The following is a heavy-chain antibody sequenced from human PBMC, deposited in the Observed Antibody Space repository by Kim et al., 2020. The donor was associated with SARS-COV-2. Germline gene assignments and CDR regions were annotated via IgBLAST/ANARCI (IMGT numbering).Heavy chain of an antibody. J-gene: IGHJ4*02. CDR3: ARRGHCTNGVCYWYFDY. V-gene: IGHV4-31*02. Sequence: LKSRVTISLDTSKNQFSRKLSSVTAADTAVYYCARRGHCTNGVCYWYFDYWGQGTLVTVSS. D-gene: IGHD2-8*01.